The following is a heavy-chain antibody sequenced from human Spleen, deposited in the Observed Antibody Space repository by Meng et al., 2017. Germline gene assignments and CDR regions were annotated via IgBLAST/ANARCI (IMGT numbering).Heavy chain of an antibody. V-gene: IGHV1-69*06. D-gene: IGHD2-15*01. CDR1: GAIFSIYA. J-gene: IGHJ5*02. Sequence: QVSLLQCGAELMQLQASGKGSCKASGAIFSIYAVSWVRQARGQGLEWMGGITPIFGTANYAQKFQGRVTIPADKSTSTAYMELSSLRSEDTAVYYCARGRGYCSGGSCHWFDPWGQGTLVTVSS. CDR3: ARGRGYCSGGSCHWFDP. CDR2: ITPIFGTA.